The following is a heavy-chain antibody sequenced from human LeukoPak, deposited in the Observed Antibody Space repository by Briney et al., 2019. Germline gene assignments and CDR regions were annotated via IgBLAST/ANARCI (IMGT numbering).Heavy chain of an antibody. J-gene: IGHJ4*02. V-gene: IGHV1-2*02. Sequence: GASVKVSCKASGYTFTGYHMHWVRQAPGQGLEWMGWIAPNSGGTNYAQKFQGRVTMTRDTSISTAYMEVSRLRSDDTAVYYCAREYSSSSGRLYDYRGQGTLVTVSS. CDR3: AREYSSSSGRLYDY. CDR1: GYTFTGYH. D-gene: IGHD6-6*01. CDR2: IAPNSGGT.